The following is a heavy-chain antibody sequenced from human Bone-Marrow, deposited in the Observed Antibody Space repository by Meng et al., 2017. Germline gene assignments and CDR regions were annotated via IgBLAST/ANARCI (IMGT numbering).Heavy chain of an antibody. CDR1: GGSISSIDW. D-gene: IGHD6-19*01. CDR3: ASWIYSCGWQ. CDR2: IYHGGDT. Sequence: QVQLQELGAGLVKPSGTLSLTCVVSGGSISSIDWWSWVRQPPGKGLEWIGEIYHGGDTNYNPSLKSRVTIAIDKSKNQFSLKLSSVTAADTAVYYCASWIYSCGWQWGQGALVTVSS. J-gene: IGHJ4*02. V-gene: IGHV4/OR15-8*02.